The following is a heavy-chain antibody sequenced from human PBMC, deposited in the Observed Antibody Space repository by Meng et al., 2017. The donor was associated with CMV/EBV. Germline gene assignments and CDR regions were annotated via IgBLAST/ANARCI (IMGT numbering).Heavy chain of an antibody. J-gene: IGHJ5*02. CDR2: IYPGDSDT. Sequence: GESLKISCKGSGYSFTSYWIGWVRQMPGKGLEWMGIIYPGDSDTRYSPSFQGQVTISADKSISTAYLQWSSLKASDTAMYYCERFFGVVVPAAMRLEAFNWFDPWGQGTLVTVSS. CDR1: GYSFTSYW. D-gene: IGHD2-2*01. CDR3: ERFFGVVVPAAMRLEAFNWFDP. V-gene: IGHV5-51*01.